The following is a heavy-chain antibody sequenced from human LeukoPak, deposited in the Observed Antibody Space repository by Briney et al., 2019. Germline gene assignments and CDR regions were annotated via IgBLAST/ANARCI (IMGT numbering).Heavy chain of an antibody. CDR1: GFTFKDFY. CDR3: AKGAAAGTGDAFDI. Sequence: GGSLRLSCAASGFTFKDFYINWIRQAPGKGLEWVSYISNSGRKTFYADSVKGRFTISRDNAKNSVSLEMNSLRAEDTAVYYCAKGAAAGTGDAFDIWGQGKMVTVSS. V-gene: IGHV3-11*01. CDR2: ISNSGRKT. D-gene: IGHD6-13*01. J-gene: IGHJ3*02.